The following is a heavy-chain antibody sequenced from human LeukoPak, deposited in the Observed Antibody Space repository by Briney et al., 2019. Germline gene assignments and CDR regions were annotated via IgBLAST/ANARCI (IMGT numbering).Heavy chain of an antibody. J-gene: IGHJ4*02. CDR1: GFTVSSIF. CDR3: TTRLSTVTSEFDY. V-gene: IGHV3-53*01. D-gene: IGHD4-17*01. Sequence: PGGSLRLSCAASGFTVSSIFMSWVRQAPGKGLEWVSVIYSGGSTYYTDSVKGRFTISRDNSKNTLFLQMNSLKTEDTAVYYCTTRLSTVTSEFDYWGQGTLVTVSS. CDR2: IYSGGST.